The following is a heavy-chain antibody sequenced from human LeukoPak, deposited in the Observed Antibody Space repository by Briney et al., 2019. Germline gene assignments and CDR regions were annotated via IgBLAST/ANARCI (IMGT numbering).Heavy chain of an antibody. J-gene: IGHJ4*02. CDR1: RGTFSSYT. CDR2: IIPILGIA. Sequence: SVNVSRKASRGTFSSYTISWVRQAPGQGLEWMGRIIPILGIANYAQKFQGRVTITADKSTSTAYMELSSLRSEDTAVYYCARVKGVGWYFNYWGQGTLVTVSS. CDR3: ARVKGVGWYFNY. D-gene: IGHD2-8*01. V-gene: IGHV1-69*02.